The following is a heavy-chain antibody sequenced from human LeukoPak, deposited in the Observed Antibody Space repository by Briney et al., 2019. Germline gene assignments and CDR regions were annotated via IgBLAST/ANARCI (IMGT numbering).Heavy chain of an antibody. D-gene: IGHD2-15*01. CDR2: IWYYLSHT. CDR3: AKGGGSCCFDS. V-gene: IGHV3-30*02. J-gene: IGHJ4*02. CDR1: GFRFRSYG. Sequence: GGSLRLSCAASGFRFRSYGMHWVRQAPGKGLEWVAVIWYYLSHTFYADSVRGRFSISRDNSANTVYLQMHGLRAEDTAVYYCAKGGGSCCFDSWGQGTLVTVSS.